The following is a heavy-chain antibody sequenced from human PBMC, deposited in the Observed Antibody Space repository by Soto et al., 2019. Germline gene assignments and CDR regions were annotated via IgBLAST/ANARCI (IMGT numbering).Heavy chain of an antibody. CDR2: IWYDGSNK. CDR3: ARDRGLSQYVPYYYYYGMDV. V-gene: IGHV3-33*01. J-gene: IGHJ6*02. D-gene: IGHD2-2*01. CDR1: GFTFSSYG. Sequence: GGSLRLSCAASGFTFSSYGMHWVRQAPGKGLEWVAVIWYDGSNKYYADSVKGRFTISRDNSKNTLYLQMNSLRAEDTAVYYCARDRGLSQYVPYYYYYGMDVWGQGTTVTVSS.